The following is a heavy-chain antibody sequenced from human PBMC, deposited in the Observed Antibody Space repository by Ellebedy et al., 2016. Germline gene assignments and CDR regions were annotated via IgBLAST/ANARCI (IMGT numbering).Heavy chain of an antibody. CDR1: GFTFITYH. Sequence: GGSLRLSCAASGFTFITYHMAWVRQAPGKGLEWVANMNHDGSDTYYLDSVKGRFTISRDNARNSLFLQMNSLTVEDTAVYYCGGVQGSIDYWGQGTLVTVSS. CDR3: GGVQGSIDY. CDR2: MNHDGSDT. V-gene: IGHV3-7*01. J-gene: IGHJ4*02.